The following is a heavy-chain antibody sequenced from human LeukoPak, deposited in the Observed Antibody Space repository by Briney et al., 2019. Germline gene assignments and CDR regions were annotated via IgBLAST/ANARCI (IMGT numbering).Heavy chain of an antibody. D-gene: IGHD1-26*01. Sequence: RRASVKVSCKVSGYTLTELSMHWVRQAPGKGLEWMGGFDPEDGETIYAQKFQGRVTMTEDTSTDTAYMELSSLRAEDTAVYYCAKDRSKGSYGDEFDFWGQGTLVTVSS. CDR2: FDPEDGET. V-gene: IGHV1-24*01. CDR1: GYTLTELS. CDR3: AKDRSKGSYGDEFDF. J-gene: IGHJ4*02.